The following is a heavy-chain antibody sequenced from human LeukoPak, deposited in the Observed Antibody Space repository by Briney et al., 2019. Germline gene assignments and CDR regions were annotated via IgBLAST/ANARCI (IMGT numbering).Heavy chain of an antibody. CDR2: IYYSGIT. V-gene: IGHV4-59*01. D-gene: IGHD5-24*01. CDR3: AILRRDGYNFDFDY. CDR1: GVSISYYY. J-gene: IGHJ4*02. Sequence: PSETLSLTCTVSGVSISYYYWSWIRQPPGKGLEWIGYIYYSGITNYNPSLKSRVTISVDTSKNQFSLKLSSVTAADTAVYYCAILRRDGYNFDFDYWGQGTLVTVSS.